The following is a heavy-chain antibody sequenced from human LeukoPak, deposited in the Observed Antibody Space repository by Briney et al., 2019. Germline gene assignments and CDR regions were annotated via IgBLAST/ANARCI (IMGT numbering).Heavy chain of an antibody. CDR2: IHYSGST. Sequence: PSQTLSLTCTVSGGSISSGDYYWSWIRQPPGKGLEWIGYIHYSGSTYYNPSLKSRVTISVDTSKNQFSLKLSSVTAADTAVYHCARRITIFGVLITAHDAFDFWGQGTMVTVSS. D-gene: IGHD3-3*01. J-gene: IGHJ3*01. CDR3: ARRITIFGVLITAHDAFDF. V-gene: IGHV4-30-4*08. CDR1: GGSISSGDYY.